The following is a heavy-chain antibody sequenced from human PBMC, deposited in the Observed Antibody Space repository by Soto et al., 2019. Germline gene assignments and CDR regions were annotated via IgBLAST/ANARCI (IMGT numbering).Heavy chain of an antibody. J-gene: IGHJ4*02. D-gene: IGHD3-9*01. CDR1: GFPFSGYA. CDR2: ISGGGGST. Sequence: TGGSLRLSCAASGFPFSGYAVTWVRQAPGKGLEWVSAISGGGGSTYYADSVKGRFTISRDSSKNTVYLQMHSLRAEDTAVYYCAKTESFNGYYNAFDCWGQGTRVTAPQ. V-gene: IGHV3-23*01. CDR3: AKTESFNGYYNAFDC.